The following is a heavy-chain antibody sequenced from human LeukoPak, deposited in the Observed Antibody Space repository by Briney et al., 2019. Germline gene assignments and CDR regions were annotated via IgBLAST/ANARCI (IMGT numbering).Heavy chain of an antibody. CDR3: ARHASVDGIWPRPLDY. D-gene: IGHD3-9*01. J-gene: IGHJ4*02. CDR2: IYYSGST. CDR1: GGSISSGSYY. V-gene: IGHV4-39*01. Sequence: SETLSLTCTVSGGSISSGSYYWGWIRQSPGKGPEWIGNIYYSGSTHYNPSLKSRVTISVDTSKNQFSLKMTSVTAADTAVYYCARHASVDGIWPRPLDYWGQGSQVTVSS.